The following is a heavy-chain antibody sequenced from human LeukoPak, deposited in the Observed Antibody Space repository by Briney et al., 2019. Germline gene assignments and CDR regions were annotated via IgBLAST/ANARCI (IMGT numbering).Heavy chain of an antibody. CDR3: ARVGCSSTSCYAGPTYFDY. V-gene: IGHV1-3*03. Sequence: ASVKVSCKASGYTFTDYALHWVRQAPGQSLEWMGWITTGRGETRYSQEFQRRITFTRDTSASTVYMELSSLRSEDTAVYYCARVGCSSTSCYAGPTYFDYWGQGTLVTVSS. CDR2: ITTGRGET. D-gene: IGHD2-2*01. J-gene: IGHJ4*02. CDR1: GYTFTDYA.